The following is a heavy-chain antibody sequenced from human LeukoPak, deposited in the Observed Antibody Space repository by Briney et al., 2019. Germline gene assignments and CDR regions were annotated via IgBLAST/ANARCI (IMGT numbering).Heavy chain of an antibody. CDR3: ARGGIMITFGGVIANDC. CDR2: MNPNSGNT. D-gene: IGHD3-16*02. J-gene: IGHJ4*02. V-gene: IGHV1-8*01. CDR1: GYTFTSYD. Sequence: ASVKVSCKASGYTFTSYDIDWVRQATGQGLEWMGWMNPNSGNTGYAQKFQGRVTMTRNTSISTAYMELSSLRSEDTAVYYCARGGIMITFGGVIANDCWGQGTLVTVSS.